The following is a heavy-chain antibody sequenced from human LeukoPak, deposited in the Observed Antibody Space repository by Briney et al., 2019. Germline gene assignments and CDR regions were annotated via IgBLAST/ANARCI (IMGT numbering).Heavy chain of an antibody. CDR1: GGSFSGYY. Sequence: SETLSLTCAVYGGSFSGYYWSWIRQPPGKGLEWIGEINHSGSTNYNPSLKSRVTISVDTSKNQFSLKLSSVTAADTAVYYCARGHNDFWSGYYRDNWFDPWGQGTLVTVSS. CDR3: ARGHNDFWSGYYRDNWFDP. J-gene: IGHJ5*02. D-gene: IGHD3-3*01. V-gene: IGHV4-34*01. CDR2: INHSGST.